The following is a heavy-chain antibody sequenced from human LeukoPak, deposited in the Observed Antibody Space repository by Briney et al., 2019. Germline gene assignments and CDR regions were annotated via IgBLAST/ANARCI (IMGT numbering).Heavy chain of an antibody. CDR2: INYSGST. V-gene: IGHV4-59*01. CDR1: GGSFKSYY. D-gene: IGHD3-10*01. Sequence: PSETLSLTCTVSGGSFKSYYWSWIRQPPGKGLEWLGFINYSGSTNYNPSLKSRVTISVDTSKNHFSLKLGSVTAADTAVYYCVKGGDRSEYYHMDVWGKGTSVTVSS. CDR3: VKGGDRSEYYHMDV. J-gene: IGHJ6*03.